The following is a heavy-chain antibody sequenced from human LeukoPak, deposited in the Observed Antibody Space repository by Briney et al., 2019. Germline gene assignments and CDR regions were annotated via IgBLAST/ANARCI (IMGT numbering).Heavy chain of an antibody. J-gene: IGHJ4*02. CDR2: IYSGAST. CDR3: ASLSPLYYDSSGYSY. Sequence: PWGSLRLSCAASGFNVISNYIGWVRPAPGEGLRLGSVIYSGASTYYADSVKGRFTISRDNSKNTLYLQMNSLRAEDTAVYYCASLSPLYYDSSGYSYWGQGTLVTVSS. V-gene: IGHV3-53*01. D-gene: IGHD3-22*01. CDR1: GFNVISNY.